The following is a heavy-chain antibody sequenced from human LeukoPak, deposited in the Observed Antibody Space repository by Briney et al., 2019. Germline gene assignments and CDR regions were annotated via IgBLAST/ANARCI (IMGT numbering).Heavy chain of an antibody. J-gene: IGHJ4*02. CDR2: IWYDGSNK. Sequence: QAGGSLRLSCAASGFTFSSYAMSWVRQAPGKGLEWVAVIWYDGSNKYYADSVKGRFTISRDNSKNTLYLQMNSLRAEDTAVYYCARSFDYWGQGTLVTVSS. CDR3: ARSFDY. CDR1: GFTFSSYA. V-gene: IGHV3-33*08.